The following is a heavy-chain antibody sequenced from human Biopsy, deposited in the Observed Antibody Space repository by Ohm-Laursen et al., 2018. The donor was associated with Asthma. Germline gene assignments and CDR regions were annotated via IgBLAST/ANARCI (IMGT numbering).Heavy chain of an antibody. CDR2: IFFDGSNK. D-gene: IGHD6-6*01. CDR1: GFTFHNYV. V-gene: IGHV3-30-3*01. Sequence: LSLTCAASGFTFHNYVMHWVRQAPGKGLEWVAGIFFDGSNKYYADSVKGRFTISRDNSKDTLYLQVNSLRGDDTAVYYCARGKTWGRSYYFDYWGQGTLVTVSS. CDR3: ARGKTWGRSYYFDY. J-gene: IGHJ4*02.